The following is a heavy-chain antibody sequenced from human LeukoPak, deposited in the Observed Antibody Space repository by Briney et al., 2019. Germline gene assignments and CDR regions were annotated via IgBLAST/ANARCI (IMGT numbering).Heavy chain of an antibody. CDR3: AKDENYDFWSGKITWGY. Sequence: GGSLRLSCAASGFTFSSYAMSWVRQAPGKGLEWVSAISGSGDSTYYADSVKGRFTISRDNSKNTLYLQMNSLRAEDTAVYYCAKDENYDFWSGKITWGYWGQGTLVTVSS. CDR2: ISGSGDST. J-gene: IGHJ4*02. V-gene: IGHV3-23*01. D-gene: IGHD3-3*01. CDR1: GFTFSSYA.